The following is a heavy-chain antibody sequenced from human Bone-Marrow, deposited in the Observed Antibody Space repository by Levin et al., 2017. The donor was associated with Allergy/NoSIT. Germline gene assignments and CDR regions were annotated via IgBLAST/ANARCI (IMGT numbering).Heavy chain of an antibody. Sequence: KSSETLSLTCTVSGGSISSGRYSWSWLRQPAGKGLEWIGRMYTSGSTNYNPSIKSRVTISGDTSKNQFSLKLSAVTAADTAVYYCAREIRECDGVCYYYMDVWGKGTTVTVSS. V-gene: IGHV4-61*02. CDR1: GGSISSGRYS. D-gene: IGHD2-8*01. CDR2: MYTSGST. J-gene: IGHJ6*03. CDR3: AREIRECDGVCYYYMDV.